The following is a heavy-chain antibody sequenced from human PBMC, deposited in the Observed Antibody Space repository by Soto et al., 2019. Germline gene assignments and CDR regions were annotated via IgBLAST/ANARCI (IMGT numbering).Heavy chain of an antibody. D-gene: IGHD3-10*01. CDR2: ISAYNGNT. CDR3: ARTALVWRTDYYYGMDV. CDR1: GYTFTSYG. J-gene: IGHJ6*02. V-gene: IGHV1-18*01. Sequence: QVQLVQSGAEVKKPGASVKVSCKASGYTFTSYGISWVRQAPGQGLEWMGWISAYNGNTNYAQTLQGRVTMTTDTSTSTAYMELRSLRSDDTAVYYCARTALVWRTDYYYGMDVWGQGTTVTVSS.